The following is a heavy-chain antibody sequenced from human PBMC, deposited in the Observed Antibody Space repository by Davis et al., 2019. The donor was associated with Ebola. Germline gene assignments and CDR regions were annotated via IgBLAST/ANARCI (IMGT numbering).Heavy chain of an antibody. D-gene: IGHD6-19*01. Sequence: PGGSLRLSCAASGFTFSSYGMHWVRQAPGKGLEWVAVISYDGSNKYYADSVKGRFTISRDNSKNTLYLQMNSLRSEDTAVYYCAKIKPLYSSGWTIFDYWGQGTLVTVSS. CDR3: AKIKPLYSSGWTIFDY. V-gene: IGHV3-30*18. CDR1: GFTFSSYG. J-gene: IGHJ4*02. CDR2: ISYDGSNK.